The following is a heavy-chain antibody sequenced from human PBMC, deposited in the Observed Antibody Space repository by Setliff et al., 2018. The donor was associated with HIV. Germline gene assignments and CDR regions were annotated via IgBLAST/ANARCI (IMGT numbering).Heavy chain of an antibody. V-gene: IGHV4-34*01. D-gene: IGHD6-19*01. CDR2: INHSGRT. CDR3: ARVSGWYSGDAFDI. Sequence: PSETLSLTCAVYGGSFSDNYWSWIRQSPGKGLEWIGEINHSGRTKYSPSLRSRVSISVDTSKTQFSLKLSSVTAADTAVYYCARVSGWYSGDAFDIWGQGTMVTVSS. CDR1: GGSFSDNY. J-gene: IGHJ3*02.